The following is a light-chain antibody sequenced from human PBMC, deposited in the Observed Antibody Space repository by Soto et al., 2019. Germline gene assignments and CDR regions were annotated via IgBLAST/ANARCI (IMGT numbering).Light chain of an antibody. CDR3: LQSLQAPVT. V-gene: IGKV2-28*01. CDR1: QSLLHSNGYNY. CDR2: LGS. Sequence: DIVMTQSPLSLPVTPGEPASISCRSSQSLLHSNGYNYLDWYMQKPGQSPQLLIYLGSNRASGVPDRSSGSVPGTDFTLKNSRVEAEDVGFYYCLQSLQAPVTFGQGTKLEIK. J-gene: IGKJ2*01.